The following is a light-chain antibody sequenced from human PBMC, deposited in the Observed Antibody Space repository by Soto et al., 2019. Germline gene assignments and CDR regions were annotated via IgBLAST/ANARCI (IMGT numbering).Light chain of an antibody. CDR1: QSVRTN. CDR3: QQYNNWPPLT. CDR2: GAS. V-gene: IGKV3-15*01. J-gene: IGKJ4*01. Sequence: EVVVTQSPATLSVSLGGRATLSCRASQSVRTNLAWYQQKPGQAPRLLIYGASTRATGIPARFSGSGSGTEFTLTISSLQSEDFAVYYCQQYNNWPPLTFGGGTKVEIK.